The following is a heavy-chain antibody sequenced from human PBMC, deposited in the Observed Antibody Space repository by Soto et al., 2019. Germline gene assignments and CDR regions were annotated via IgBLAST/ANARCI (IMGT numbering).Heavy chain of an antibody. Sequence: GGSLRLSCAASGFTFSNYRMNWVRQAPGKGLEWVAVISYDGVNKNYADSVKGRFTISRDNSKNVLFLQMNSLRAEDTAIYYCAKKVNSGPGSQYFDYWGQGTLVTVSS. CDR3: AKKVNSGPGSQYFDY. CDR1: GFTFSNYR. J-gene: IGHJ4*02. CDR2: ISYDGVNK. V-gene: IGHV3-30-3*02. D-gene: IGHD3-10*01.